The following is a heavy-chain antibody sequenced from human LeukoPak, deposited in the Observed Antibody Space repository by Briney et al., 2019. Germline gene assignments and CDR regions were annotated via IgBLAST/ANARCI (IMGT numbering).Heavy chain of an antibody. CDR3: ARGTTAVSPVADIDY. CDR2: IYHSGST. V-gene: IGHV4-30-2*01. CDR1: GGSISSSSYS. J-gene: IGHJ4*02. D-gene: IGHD6-19*01. Sequence: TSETLSLTCTVSGGSISSSSYSWSWIRQPPGKGLEWIGYIYHSGSTYYNPSLKSRVTISVDRSKNQFSLKLSSVTAADAAVYYCARGTTAVSPVADIDYWGQGTLVTVSS.